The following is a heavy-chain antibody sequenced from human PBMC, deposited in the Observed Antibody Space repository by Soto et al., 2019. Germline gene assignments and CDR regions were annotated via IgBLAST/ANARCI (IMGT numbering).Heavy chain of an antibody. D-gene: IGHD1-1*01. CDR2: IYYSGST. J-gene: IGHJ6*02. Sequence: SETLSLTCTVSGGSISSSSYYWGWIRQPPGKGLEWTGSIYYSGSTYYNPSLKSRVTISVDTSKNQFSLKLGSVTAADTAVYYCARAELERARGIEYYYYGMDXWGQGTTVTVSS. CDR3: ARAELERARGIEYYYYGMDX. CDR1: GGSISSSSYY. V-gene: IGHV4-39*07.